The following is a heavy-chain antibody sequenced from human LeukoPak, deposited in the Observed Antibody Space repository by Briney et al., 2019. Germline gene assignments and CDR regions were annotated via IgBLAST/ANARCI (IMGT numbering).Heavy chain of an antibody. J-gene: IGHJ3*02. CDR3: ARSAIRVTMIAGRAFDI. CDR2: ISVYNGNT. Sequence: GASVKVSCKASGYTFTSYGISWVRQAPGQGLEWMGWISVYNGNTNYAQKLQGRVTMTTDTSTSTAYMELRSLRSDDTAVYYCARSAIRVTMIAGRAFDIWGQGTMVTVSS. V-gene: IGHV1-18*01. CDR1: GYTFTSYG. D-gene: IGHD3-22*01.